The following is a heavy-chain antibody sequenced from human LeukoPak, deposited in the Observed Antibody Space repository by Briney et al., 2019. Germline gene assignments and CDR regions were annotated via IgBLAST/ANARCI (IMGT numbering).Heavy chain of an antibody. J-gene: IGHJ5*02. CDR3: ARDQADCSGGSCYLGPVDP. CDR1: GGSVSSGGYY. CDR2: IYYSGST. V-gene: IGHV4-31*11. Sequence: SGTLSLTCAVSGGSVSSGGYYWSWVRQHPGKGLEWIGYIYYSGSTYYNPSLKSRVTISVDTSKNQFSLKLSSVTAADTAVYYCARDQADCSGGSCYLGPVDPWGQGTLVTVSS. D-gene: IGHD2-15*01.